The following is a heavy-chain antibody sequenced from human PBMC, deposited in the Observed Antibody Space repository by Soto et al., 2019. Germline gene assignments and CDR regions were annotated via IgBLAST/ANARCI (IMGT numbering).Heavy chain of an antibody. D-gene: IGHD6-6*01. CDR2: ITPNGDST. J-gene: IGHJ4*02. CDR1: VYTFTNYY. V-gene: IGHV1-46*01. Sequence: AAVKVSFMAAVYTFTNYYMHWVRQEAGQGLEWMGIITPNGDSTPYAQKFQGRVTMTRDTSTSTVYMELSSLRSEDTAVYYCARDPRSSSSNYYFDYWGQGTLVTVSS. CDR3: ARDPRSSSSNYYFDY.